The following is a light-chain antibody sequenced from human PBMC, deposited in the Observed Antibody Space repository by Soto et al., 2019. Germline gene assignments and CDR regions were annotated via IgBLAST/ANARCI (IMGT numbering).Light chain of an antibody. CDR2: GAS. CDR1: LTIGDS. CDR3: QQSYSTLWT. J-gene: IGKJ1*01. Sequence: DIQMTQSPSSLSASVGDRVTITCRASLTIGDSLSWFQQKAGKPPTLLIYGASALQSGVPARFSGSGSGTDFTLTISNMQREDFATYYCQQSYSTLWTFGQGTKVDIK. V-gene: IGKV1-39*01.